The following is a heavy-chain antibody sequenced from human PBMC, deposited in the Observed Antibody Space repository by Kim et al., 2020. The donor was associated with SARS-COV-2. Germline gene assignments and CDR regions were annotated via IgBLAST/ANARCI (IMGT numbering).Heavy chain of an antibody. V-gene: IGHV3-30-3*01. J-gene: IGHJ4*02. D-gene: IGHD5-18*01. CDR2: ISYDGSNK. CDR1: GFTFSSYA. Sequence: GGSLRLSCAASGFTFSSYAMHWVRQAPGKGLEWVAVISYDGSNKYYADSVKGRFTISRDNSKNTLYLQMNSLRAEDTAVYYCARDSGSVDTAMVTPKYYFDYWGQGTLVTVSS. CDR3: ARDSGSVDTAMVTPKYYFDY.